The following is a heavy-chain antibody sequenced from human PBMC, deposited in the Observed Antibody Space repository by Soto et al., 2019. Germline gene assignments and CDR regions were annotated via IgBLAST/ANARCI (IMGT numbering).Heavy chain of an antibody. D-gene: IGHD3-10*01. V-gene: IGHV1-18*04. CDR3: ARVFGSGTQSAFFFDY. CDR2: ISAYNVNT. J-gene: IGHJ4*02. Sequence: QVQLVQSGGEVKKPGASVKVSCKASGYTFTSSGISWVRQAPGQGLEWMGWISAYNVNTNYGQKFQGRVTITTDTSTSTAYMELRSLRSDDTAVYYCARVFGSGTQSAFFFDYWGQGTLVTVSS. CDR1: GYTFTSSG.